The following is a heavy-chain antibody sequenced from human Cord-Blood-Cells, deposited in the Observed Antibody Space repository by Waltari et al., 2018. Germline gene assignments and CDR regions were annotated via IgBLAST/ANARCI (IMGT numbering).Heavy chain of an antibody. CDR1: GGSISSPY. CDR2: IYYSGST. V-gene: IGHV4-59*11. D-gene: IGHD1-26*01. Sequence: QVQLQESGPGLVKPSETLSLTCPVSGGSISSPYWNWIRQPPGKGLEWIGYIYYSGSTNYNPSLKSRVTILVDTSKNQFSLKLSSVTTADTAVYYCARDSPAVAHYSAFDIWGQGTMVTVSS. J-gene: IGHJ3*02. CDR3: ARDSPAVAHYSAFDI.